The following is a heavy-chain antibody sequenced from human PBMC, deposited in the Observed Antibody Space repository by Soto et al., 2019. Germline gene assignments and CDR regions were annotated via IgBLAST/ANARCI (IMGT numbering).Heavy chain of an antibody. D-gene: IGHD3-10*01. V-gene: IGHV4-34*01. J-gene: IGHJ6*02. Sequence: PSETLSLTCAVYGGSFSGYYWSWIRQPPGKGLEWIGEINHSGSTNYNPSLKSRVTISVDTSKNQFSLKLSSVTAADTAVYYCARGSSGSYLIHYYYYYGMDVWGQGTTVTVSS. CDR1: GGSFSGYY. CDR3: ARGSSGSYLIHYYYYYGMDV. CDR2: INHSGST.